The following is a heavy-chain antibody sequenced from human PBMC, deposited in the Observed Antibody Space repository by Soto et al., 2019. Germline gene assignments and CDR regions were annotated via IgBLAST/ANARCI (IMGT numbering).Heavy chain of an antibody. CDR3: ARIMGNDYGGNADAFDI. J-gene: IGHJ3*02. V-gene: IGHV3-30*04. D-gene: IGHD4-17*01. CDR2: ITRDGYNK. CDR1: GFIFKNYA. Sequence: GGSLRLSCAVSGFIFKNYALNWVRQAPGKGLEWVASITRDGYNKYYADSVKGRFTISRDNSKNTLSLQMTALRVEDTAVYYCARIMGNDYGGNADAFDIWGQGTMVTVSS.